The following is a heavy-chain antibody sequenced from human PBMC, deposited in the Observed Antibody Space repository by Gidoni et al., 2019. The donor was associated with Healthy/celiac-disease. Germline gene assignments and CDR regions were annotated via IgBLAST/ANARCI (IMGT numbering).Heavy chain of an antibody. J-gene: IGHJ6*02. Sequence: VQLLEYGGGLVQPGGSLRPSCAASGFTFSSYAMSWVRQDPGKGLECVSAISGSGGSTYYADSVKGRCTISRDNSKNTLYLQMNSLRAEDTAVYYCAKQKGDYYYYGMDVWGQGTTVTVSS. CDR1: GFTFSSYA. CDR3: AKQKGDYYYYGMDV. CDR2: ISGSGGST. V-gene: IGHV3-23*01.